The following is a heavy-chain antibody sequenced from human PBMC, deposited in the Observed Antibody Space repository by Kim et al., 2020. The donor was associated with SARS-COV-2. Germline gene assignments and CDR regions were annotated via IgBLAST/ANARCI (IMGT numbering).Heavy chain of an antibody. CDR2: ISDSKDYR. J-gene: IGHJ2*01. V-gene: IGHV3-21*01. CDR3: ARGDRGTYIPWYFDL. Sequence: GGSLRLSCAASEFTFSTSNMNWVRQAPGKGLEWVSSISDSKDYRYYAESVKGRFTISRDNAKNSLYLEMNSLRTDDTAVYYCARGDRGTYIPWYFDLWGRGTLVTVSS. CDR1: EFTFSTSN. D-gene: IGHD1-26*01.